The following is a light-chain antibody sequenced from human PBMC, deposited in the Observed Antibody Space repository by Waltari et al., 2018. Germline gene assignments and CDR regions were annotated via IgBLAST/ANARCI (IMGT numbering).Light chain of an antibody. CDR1: QSVSSSY. Sequence: ELVLTQSPGPLSLSPGERATLSCRASQSVSSSYLAWYQQKPGQATRLLIYGASSRATGIPDRFSGSGSGTDFTLTISRLGPEDFAVYYCQQYGSSPWTFGQGTKVEIK. V-gene: IGKV3-20*01. CDR2: GAS. J-gene: IGKJ1*01. CDR3: QQYGSSPWT.